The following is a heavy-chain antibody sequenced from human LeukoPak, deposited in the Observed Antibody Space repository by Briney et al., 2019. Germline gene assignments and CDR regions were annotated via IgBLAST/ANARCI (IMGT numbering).Heavy chain of an antibody. Sequence: GGSLSLSCVPSGFTLSNYSMSWVRQPPGDGREWASSISGSGDTTYYADSAKGRFTISRDNSKNTLYLQMNSLRAEDTAVYYCAKSPGGRHHNWGQGTLVTVSS. J-gene: IGHJ4*02. D-gene: IGHD3-16*01. CDR1: GFTLSNYS. CDR3: AKSPGGRHHN. V-gene: IGHV3-23*01. CDR2: ISGSGDTT.